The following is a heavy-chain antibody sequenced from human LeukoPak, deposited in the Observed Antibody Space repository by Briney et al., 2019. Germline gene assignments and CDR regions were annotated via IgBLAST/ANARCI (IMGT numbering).Heavy chain of an antibody. J-gene: IGHJ4*02. V-gene: IGHV4-34*01. CDR3: ARRFGWNARTDY. CDR2: INHSGST. CDR1: GGSFSGYY. Sequence: PSETLSLTCAVYGGSFSGYYWSWIRQPPGKGLEWIGEINHSGSTNYNPSLKSRVTISVDTSKNQFSLKLSSMPAADTAVYYCARRFGWNARTDYWGQGTLVTVSS. D-gene: IGHD1-1*01.